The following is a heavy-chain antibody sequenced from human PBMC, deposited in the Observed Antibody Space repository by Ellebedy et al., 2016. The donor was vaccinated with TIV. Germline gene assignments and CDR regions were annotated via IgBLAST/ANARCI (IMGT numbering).Heavy chain of an antibody. J-gene: IGHJ4*02. CDR2: VSGSGGST. Sequence: GGSLRLSXAASGFTFSIYAMSWVRQAPGKGLEWVSAVSGSGGSTYYADSVKGRFTISRDNSKNTLYLQMNSLRAEDTAVYYCAKDGGYCSSTSCYGPVGVYWGQGTLVTVSS. CDR1: GFTFSIYA. CDR3: AKDGGYCSSTSCYGPVGVY. V-gene: IGHV3-23*01. D-gene: IGHD2-2*03.